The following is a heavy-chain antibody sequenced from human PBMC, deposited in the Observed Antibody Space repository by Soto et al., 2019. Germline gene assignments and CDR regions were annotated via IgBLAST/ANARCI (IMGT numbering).Heavy chain of an antibody. D-gene: IGHD7-27*01. CDR1: GDSFSSGDYY. J-gene: IGHJ4*02. V-gene: IGHV4-30-4*01. CDR2: ISYSGST. CDR3: ARALNAKRGIQLWN. Sequence: QVQLQESGPGLVKASQTLSLTCTVSGDSFSSGDYYWNWIRQPPGKGLEWIGYISYSGSTYYNPSLRSRITISVDVSKMQLSLKLRSVTAADTAVYYCARALNAKRGIQLWNWGQGSLVTVSS.